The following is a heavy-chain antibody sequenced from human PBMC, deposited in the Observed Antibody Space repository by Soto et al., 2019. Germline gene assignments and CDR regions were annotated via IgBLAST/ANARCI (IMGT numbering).Heavy chain of an antibody. D-gene: IGHD3-10*01. CDR1: GFTLSGSD. CDR3: SRHQEGSSMVFYGMDV. CDR2: IRTKSNNFAT. Sequence: GGSLRLSXAASGFTLSGSDIHWVRQASGKGLEWVGRIRTKSNNFATSYAESVRGRFTISRDDSDNTASLQMSSLKTEDTAIYYCSRHQEGSSMVFYGMDVWGQGTTVTVSS. J-gene: IGHJ6*02. V-gene: IGHV3-73*01.